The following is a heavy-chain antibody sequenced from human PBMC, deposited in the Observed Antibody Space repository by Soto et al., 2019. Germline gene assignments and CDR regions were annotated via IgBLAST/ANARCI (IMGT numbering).Heavy chain of an antibody. CDR3: ACDTVAPYYCYGMDV. D-gene: IGHD5-12*01. V-gene: IGHV1-18*01. CDR2: ISSYNGDT. Sequence: ASVKVSCKASGYTFTRSGISWVRQAPGQGPEWMGWISSYNGDTNYAQTFQGRVTMTTDTSTSTAYMELRSLRSDDTAVYYCACDTVAPYYCYGMDVWGQGTTVTVSS. CDR1: GYTFTRSG. J-gene: IGHJ6*02.